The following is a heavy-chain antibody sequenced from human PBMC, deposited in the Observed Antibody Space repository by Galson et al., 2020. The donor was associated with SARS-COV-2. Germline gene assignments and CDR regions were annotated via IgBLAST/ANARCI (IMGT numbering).Heavy chain of an antibody. D-gene: IGHD1-20*01. Sequence: SETLSLTCSVSGGSISGSSHYWGWIRQPPGKGLQWIGSMYHTGNTYYNPSLRSRVTISIDTSRNEFSLRLDSVTAVDTAVYYCARPLHNLGDNWFDPWGQGTLVIVSS. V-gene: IGHV4-39*01. CDR2: MYHTGNT. CDR1: GGSISGSSHY. CDR3: ARPLHNLGDNWFDP. J-gene: IGHJ5*02.